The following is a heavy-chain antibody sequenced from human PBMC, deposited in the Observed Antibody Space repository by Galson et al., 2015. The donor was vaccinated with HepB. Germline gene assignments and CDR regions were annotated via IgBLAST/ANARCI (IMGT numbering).Heavy chain of an antibody. J-gene: IGHJ4*02. V-gene: IGHV4-4*02. D-gene: IGHD3-10*01. Sequence: YRPSLKSRVTISVDKSKNQLSLKLTSVTAADTAVYYCARAKEGRGYFDYWGQGTLVTVSS. CDR3: ARAKEGRGYFDY.